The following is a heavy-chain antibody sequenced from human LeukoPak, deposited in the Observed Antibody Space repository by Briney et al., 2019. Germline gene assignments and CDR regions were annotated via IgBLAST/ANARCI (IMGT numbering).Heavy chain of an antibody. CDR2: ISSSSSYI. CDR1: GFTFSSYS. Sequence: GGSLRLSCAASGFTFSSYSMNWVRQAPGKGLEWVSSISSSSSYIYYADSVKGRFTISRDNAKNSLYLQMNSLRAEDTAVYYCARDINWNYYFDYWGQGTLVTVSS. J-gene: IGHJ4*02. V-gene: IGHV3-21*01. CDR3: ARDINWNYYFDY. D-gene: IGHD1-7*01.